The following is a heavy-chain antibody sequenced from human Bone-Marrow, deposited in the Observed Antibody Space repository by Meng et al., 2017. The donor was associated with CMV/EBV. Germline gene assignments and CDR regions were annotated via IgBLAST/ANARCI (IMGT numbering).Heavy chain of an antibody. V-gene: IGHV3-49*04. Sequence: GGSLRLSCAASGFTFGDYAMSWVRQAPGKGLEWVGFIRSKAYGGTTEYAASVKGRFTISRDDSKSIAYLQMNSLKTEDTAVYYCSRLLPAAIWGQYYFDYWGQGTLVAVSS. CDR1: GFTFGDYA. D-gene: IGHD2-2*01. J-gene: IGHJ4*02. CDR3: SRLLPAAIWGQYYFDY. CDR2: IRSKAYGGTT.